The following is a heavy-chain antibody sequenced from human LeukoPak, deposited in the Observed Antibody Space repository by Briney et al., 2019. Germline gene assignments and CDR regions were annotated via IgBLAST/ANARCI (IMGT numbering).Heavy chain of an antibody. V-gene: IGHV1-2*02. J-gene: IGHJ3*02. CDR1: GYTFTGYY. D-gene: IGHD1-26*01. CDR3: ARDSALMWELNLSIVAFDI. CDR2: INPNSGGT. Sequence: ASVTVSCKASGYTFTGYYMHWVRQAPGQGLEWMGWINPNSGGTNYAQKFQGRATMTRDTSISTAYMELSRLRSDDTAVYYCARDSALMWELNLSIVAFDIWGQGTMVTVPS.